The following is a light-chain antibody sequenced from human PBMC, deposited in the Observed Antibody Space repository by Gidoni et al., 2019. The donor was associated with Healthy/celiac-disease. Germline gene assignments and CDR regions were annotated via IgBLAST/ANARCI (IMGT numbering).Light chain of an antibody. CDR1: QDISNY. Sequence: IRITQSPSCLSSSVGDRVTITCQASQDISNYLNWYQQKPGKAPKLLIYDASNLETGVPSRFSGSGSGTDFTVTISSLQPEDIATYYCQQYDNLPLTFGGGTKVEIK. CDR2: DAS. V-gene: IGKV1-33*01. J-gene: IGKJ4*01. CDR3: QQYDNLPLT.